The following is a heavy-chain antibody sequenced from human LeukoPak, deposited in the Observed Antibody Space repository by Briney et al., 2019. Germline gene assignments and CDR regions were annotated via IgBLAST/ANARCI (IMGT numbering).Heavy chain of an antibody. CDR1: GYSFTSYW. CDR2: IDPSDSYT. Sequence: PGESLKISCKGSGYSFTSYWSSWVRQMPGKGLEWMGRIDPSDSYTNYSPSFQGHVTISADKSISTAYLQWSSLKASDTAMYYCARHAHDYFDYWGQGTLVTVSS. CDR3: ARHAHDYFDY. V-gene: IGHV5-10-1*01. J-gene: IGHJ4*02.